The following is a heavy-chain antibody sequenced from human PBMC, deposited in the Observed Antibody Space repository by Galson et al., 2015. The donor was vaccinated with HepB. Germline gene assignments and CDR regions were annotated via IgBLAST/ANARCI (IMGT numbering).Heavy chain of an antibody. CDR2: IYPDGSTT. CDR1: GFSFSSYW. D-gene: IGHD1-26*01. V-gene: IGHV3-74*01. J-gene: IGHJ4*02. CDR3: ARGGQLPNDY. Sequence: SLRLSCAASGFSFSSYWMHWVRQAPGKGLLWVSHIYPDGSTTSYADSVKGRFTISRDNAKNTLYLQMNSLRAEDTALYYCARGGQLPNDYWGQGTLVTVS.